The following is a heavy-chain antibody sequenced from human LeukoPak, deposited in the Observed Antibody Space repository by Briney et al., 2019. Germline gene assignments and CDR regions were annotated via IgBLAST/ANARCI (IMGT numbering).Heavy chain of an antibody. J-gene: IGHJ5*02. V-gene: IGHV4-39*07. CDR2: ISYSGTT. D-gene: IGHD6-13*01. Sequence: PSETLSLTCTVSGGSVSSSSYYWGWIRQPPGKGLEWIGSISYSGTTYYSPSLKSRVTMSTDTSNNQFSLRLSSVTAADTAVYYCVRDQAGGGQYNWFDPWGQGTLVTVSS. CDR3: VRDQAGGGQYNWFDP. CDR1: GGSVSSSSYY.